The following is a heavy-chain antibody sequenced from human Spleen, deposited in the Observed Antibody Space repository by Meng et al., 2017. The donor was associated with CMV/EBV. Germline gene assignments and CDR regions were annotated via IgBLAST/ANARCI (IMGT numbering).Heavy chain of an antibody. Sequence: KISCRVSGYNFNDYKIHWVQQAPGKGLEWMGLSDPENGETTYAKKFQGRITMTADTSSDTAYMELSSLGFDDTAVYYCATAYQYLGYWGQGSLVTVSS. J-gene: IGHJ4*02. CDR1: GYNFNDYK. CDR3: ATAYQYLGY. V-gene: IGHV1-69-2*01. CDR2: SDPENGET.